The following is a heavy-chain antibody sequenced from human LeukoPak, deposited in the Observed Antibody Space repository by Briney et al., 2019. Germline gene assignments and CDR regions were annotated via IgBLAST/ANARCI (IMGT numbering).Heavy chain of an antibody. CDR1: GFTFSSYG. CDR3: VKLPYSDTSAYYVDY. Sequence: GGSLRLSCAASGFTFSSYGMHWVRQAPGKGLEWVAVISYGGSNKFYADSVKGRFTISRDNSKNTLYLQMNSLRAEDTAVYYCVKLPYSDTSAYYVDYWGQGTLVTVSS. D-gene: IGHD3-22*01. V-gene: IGHV3-30*18. CDR2: ISYGGSNK. J-gene: IGHJ4*02.